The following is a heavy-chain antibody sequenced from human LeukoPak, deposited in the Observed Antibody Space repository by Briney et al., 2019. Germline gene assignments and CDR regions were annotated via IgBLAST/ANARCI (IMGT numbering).Heavy chain of an antibody. Sequence: GGSLRLSCAASGFTFSSYWMSWVRQAPGKGLEWVANIKQDGSEKYYVDSVKGRFTISRDNAKNSMYLQMNSLRAEDTAEYYCARGWKWELLYCFDQWGQGTLVTVSS. CDR2: IKQDGSEK. CDR3: ARGWKWELLYCFDQ. V-gene: IGHV3-7*04. J-gene: IGHJ4*02. D-gene: IGHD1-26*01. CDR1: GFTFSSYW.